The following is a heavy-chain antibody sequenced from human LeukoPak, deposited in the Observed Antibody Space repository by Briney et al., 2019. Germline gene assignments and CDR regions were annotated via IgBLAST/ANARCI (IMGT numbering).Heavy chain of an antibody. CDR2: INPNSGDT. CDR1: GYTFTGYY. CDR3: ARVMITFGGVTP. D-gene: IGHD3-16*01. J-gene: IGHJ5*02. V-gene: IGHV1-2*06. Sequence: ASVKVSCKASGYTFTGYYVHWVRQAPGQGLEWMGRINPNSGDTNYAQKFQGRVTMTRDTSISTAYMELSRLRSDDTAVYYCARVMITFGGVTPWGQGTLVTVSS.